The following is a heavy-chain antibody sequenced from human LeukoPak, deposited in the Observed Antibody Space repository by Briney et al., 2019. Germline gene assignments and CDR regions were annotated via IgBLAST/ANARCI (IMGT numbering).Heavy chain of an antibody. Sequence: GGSLRLSCAASGFTFSDYHMSWIRQAPGKGLEWVSYISSSSSYTNYADSVKGRFTISRDNAKNSLYLQMNSLRAEDTAVYYCAREPLDEVGATSDAFDIWGQGTMVTVSS. CDR3: AREPLDEVGATSDAFDI. V-gene: IGHV3-11*06. D-gene: IGHD1-26*01. CDR2: ISSSSSYT. CDR1: GFTFSDYH. J-gene: IGHJ3*02.